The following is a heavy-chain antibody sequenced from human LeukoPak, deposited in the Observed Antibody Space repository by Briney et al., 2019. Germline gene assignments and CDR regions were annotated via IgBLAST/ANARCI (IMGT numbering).Heavy chain of an antibody. CDR3: AKVTRYSYGSYFDY. CDR1: GFTFSSYW. J-gene: IGHJ4*02. D-gene: IGHD5-18*01. V-gene: IGHV3-7*03. Sequence: GGSLRLSCAASGFTFSSYWMSWVRQAPGKGLEWVANIKQDGSEKYYVDSVKGRFTISRDNAKNSLYLQMNSLRAEDTAVYYCAKVTRYSYGSYFDYWGQGTLVTVSS. CDR2: IKQDGSEK.